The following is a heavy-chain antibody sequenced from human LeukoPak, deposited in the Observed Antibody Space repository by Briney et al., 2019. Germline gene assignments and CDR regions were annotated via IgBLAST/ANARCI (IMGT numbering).Heavy chain of an antibody. CDR2: IKQDGSEK. Sequence: GESLRLSCAASGFTFSSYWMSWVRQAPGKGLEWVANIKQDGSEKYYVDSVKGRFTISRDNAKNSLYLQMNSLRAEDTAVYYCARDRQDIVVVPAATPSDYWGQGTLVTVSS. CDR3: ARDRQDIVVVPAATPSDY. CDR1: GFTFSSYW. D-gene: IGHD2-2*01. J-gene: IGHJ4*02. V-gene: IGHV3-7*03.